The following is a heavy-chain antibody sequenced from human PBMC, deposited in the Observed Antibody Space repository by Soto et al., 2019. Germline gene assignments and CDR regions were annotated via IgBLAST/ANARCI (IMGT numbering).Heavy chain of an antibody. J-gene: IGHJ4*02. CDR1: GFTFSSYA. CDR2: ISGSGGST. CDR3: AKWVAVAGTWYYFDH. D-gene: IGHD6-19*01. Sequence: PGGSLRLSCAASGFTFSSYAMSWVRQAPGKGLEWVSAISGSGGSTYYADSVKGRFTISRGNSKNTLYLQMNSLRAEDTAVYYCAKWVAVAGTWYYFDHWGQGTLVTVSS. V-gene: IGHV3-23*01.